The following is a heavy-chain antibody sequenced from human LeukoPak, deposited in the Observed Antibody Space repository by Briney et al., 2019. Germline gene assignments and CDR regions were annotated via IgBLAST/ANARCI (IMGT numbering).Heavy chain of an antibody. V-gene: IGHV1-2*04. J-gene: IGHJ3*02. CDR2: ITPNSGGT. CDR3: ARAYFGEIHAFDI. CDR1: GYTFTGDY. Sequence: ASVKVSCKASGYTFTGDYMHWVRQAPGQGLEWRGWITPNSGGTTYARKFQVWFTMTRDTSISTAYMELSRLRSADTAVYYCARAYFGEIHAFDIWGQGTMVTVSS. D-gene: IGHD3-10*01.